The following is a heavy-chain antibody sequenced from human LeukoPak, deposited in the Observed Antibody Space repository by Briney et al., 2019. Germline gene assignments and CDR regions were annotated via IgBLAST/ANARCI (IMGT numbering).Heavy chain of an antibody. Sequence: SETLSLTCTVSGGSISSYYWSWIRQPPGKGLEWIGYIYYSGSTNYNPSPKSRVTISVDTSKNQFSLKLSSVTAADTAVYYCVRVGAPGVYYYYYYMDVWGKGTTVTISS. CDR1: GGSISSYY. CDR3: VRVGAPGVYYYYYYMDV. CDR2: IYYSGST. D-gene: IGHD1-26*01. J-gene: IGHJ6*03. V-gene: IGHV4-59*01.